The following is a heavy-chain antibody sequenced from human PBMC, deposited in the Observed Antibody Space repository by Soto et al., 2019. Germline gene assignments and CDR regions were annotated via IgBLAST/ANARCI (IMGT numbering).Heavy chain of an antibody. Sequence: GESLKISCKGSGYSFTSYWIGWVRQMPGKGLEWIGIIYPGDSDTRYSPSIQGQVTISADKTISTAYLQWSSLKASDNGMYYCARLAAFVELFSAFDIWGQGTMVTVSS. CDR3: ARLAAFVELFSAFDI. CDR2: IYPGDSDT. CDR1: GYSFTSYW. D-gene: IGHD3-10*01. J-gene: IGHJ3*02. V-gene: IGHV5-51*01.